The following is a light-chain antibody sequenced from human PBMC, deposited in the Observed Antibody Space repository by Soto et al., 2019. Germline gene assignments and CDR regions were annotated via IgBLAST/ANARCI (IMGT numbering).Light chain of an antibody. CDR3: HQYGSSPWT. CDR2: GAS. V-gene: IGKV3-20*01. CDR1: QTVSSAR. J-gene: IGKJ1*01. Sequence: TQSPGTLSLSPGERATLSCRASQTVSSARLAWFQQKPGQAPRLLIYGASSRAPGIPDRFSGSGSETDFTLTITRLESEDFAVYSCHQYGSSPWTFGQGTKVEIK.